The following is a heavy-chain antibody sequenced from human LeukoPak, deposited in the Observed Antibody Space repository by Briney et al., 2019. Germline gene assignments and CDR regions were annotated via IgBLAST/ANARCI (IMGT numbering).Heavy chain of an antibody. CDR3: AREDVAVKGNWFDP. CDR1: GGSISSYY. V-gene: IGHV4-4*07. CDR2: IYTSGST. D-gene: IGHD6-19*01. Sequence: SETLSLTCTVSGGSISSYYWSWIRQPAGKGLEWTGRIYTSGSTNYNPSLKSRVTMSVDTSKNQFSLKLSSVTAADTAVYYCAREDVAVKGNWFDPWGQGTLVTVSS. J-gene: IGHJ5*02.